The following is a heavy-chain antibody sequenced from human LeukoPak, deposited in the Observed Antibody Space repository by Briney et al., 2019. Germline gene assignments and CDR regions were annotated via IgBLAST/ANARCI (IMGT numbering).Heavy chain of an antibody. D-gene: IGHD3-10*01. CDR3: TTGPFDYYGSASYLANGMDV. CDR2: IKSKTDGGTT. Sequence: PGGSLRLSCAASGFTFSNAWMSWVRQAPGKGLEWLGRIKSKTDGGTTDYTAPVKGRFTISRDDSKNTLYLQMNSLKTEDTAVYYCTTGPFDYYGSASYLANGMDVWGQGTTATVSS. CDR1: GFTFSNAW. V-gene: IGHV3-15*01. J-gene: IGHJ6*02.